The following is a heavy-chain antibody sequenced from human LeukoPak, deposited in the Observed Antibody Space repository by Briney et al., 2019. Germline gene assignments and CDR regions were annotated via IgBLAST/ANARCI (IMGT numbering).Heavy chain of an antibody. J-gene: IGHJ4*02. V-gene: IGHV3-64*01. CDR1: GFTFSNYA. CDR3: ARRPYSGSYYVDY. Sequence: GGSLRLSCAASGFTFSNYAMHWVRQAPGKGLEYVSAISSNGHSTDYAISVKGRFTISRDNSKNTLYLQMGSLGAEDMAVYYCARRPYSGSYYVDYWGQGTLVTVSS. D-gene: IGHD1-26*01. CDR2: ISSNGHST.